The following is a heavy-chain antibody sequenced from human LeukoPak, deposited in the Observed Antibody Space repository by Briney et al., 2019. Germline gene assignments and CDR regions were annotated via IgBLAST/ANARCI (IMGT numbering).Heavy chain of an antibody. CDR2: INPNSGAT. CDR1: GYTFSGYY. D-gene: IGHD3-22*01. Sequence: VASVKVSCKASGYTFSGYYMHWVRQAPGQGLEWMGWINPNSGATNYAQTLQGRVTTTRDTSISIVYMELSRLRTDDTAVYYCARALRYDDSSGYYAYWGQGTLVTVSS. J-gene: IGHJ4*02. V-gene: IGHV1-2*02. CDR3: ARALRYDDSSGYYAY.